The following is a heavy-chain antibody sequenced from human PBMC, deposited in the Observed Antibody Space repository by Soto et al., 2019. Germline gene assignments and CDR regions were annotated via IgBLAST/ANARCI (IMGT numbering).Heavy chain of an antibody. Sequence: DVQLLESGGGLVQPGGSLRLSCAASGFTFSSCGMSWVRQAPGKGLEWVSAISGSADSSYYADSVKGRFTISRDNSKNTLYLPMNSLGAEDTAVYYCAKEDVVPPAMAGWVVRIHDYWGQGTLVTVSS. CDR1: GFTFSSCG. J-gene: IGHJ4*02. CDR2: ISGSADSS. D-gene: IGHD2-2*01. CDR3: AKEDVVPPAMAGWVVRIHDY. V-gene: IGHV3-23*01.